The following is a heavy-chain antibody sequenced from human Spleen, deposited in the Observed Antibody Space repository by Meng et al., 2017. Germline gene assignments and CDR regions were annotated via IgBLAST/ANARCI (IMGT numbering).Heavy chain of an antibody. CDR2: IGHSGIT. D-gene: IGHD6-19*01. J-gene: IGHJ5*02. CDR1: GGSISTRGYY. CDR3: VRSSGWVRTGFDP. Sequence: QVQLQGSGPVLVKPSEALSLTWSVSGGSISTRGYYWGWIRQPPGKGLEWIGSIGHSGITYYTPSLKSRVTVSIDTSKSQFSLKLTSVTAADTAVYYCVRSSGWVRTGFDPWGQGTLVTVSS. V-gene: IGHV4-39*01.